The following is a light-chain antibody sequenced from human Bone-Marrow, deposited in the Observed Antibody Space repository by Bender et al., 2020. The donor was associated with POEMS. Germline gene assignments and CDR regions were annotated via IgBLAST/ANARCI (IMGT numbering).Light chain of an antibody. CDR1: SSDVGSYNL. CDR3: CSYAGFIAM. Sequence: QSALTQPASVSGSPGQSITISCTGTSSDVGSYNLVSWYQQHSGKAPKLIIYEDDKRPSGVSNRFSGSKSGNTASLTISGLQAEDEADYYCCSYAGFIAMFGGGTKLTVL. CDR2: EDD. J-gene: IGLJ3*02. V-gene: IGLV2-23*01.